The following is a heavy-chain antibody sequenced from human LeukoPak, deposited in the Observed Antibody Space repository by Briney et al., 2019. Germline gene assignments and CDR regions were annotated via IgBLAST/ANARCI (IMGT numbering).Heavy chain of an antibody. CDR2: ISYDGSNK. D-gene: IGHD6-19*01. CDR1: GFTFSSYA. V-gene: IGHV3-30*04. CDR3: ARDRGSTAVAEFDY. J-gene: IGHJ4*02. Sequence: GGSLRLSCAASGFTFSSYAMHGVRQAPGKGLEWVAVISYDGSNKYYADSVKGRFTISRDNSKNTLYLQMNSLRAEDTAVYYCARDRGSTAVAEFDYWGPRTLVTVSS.